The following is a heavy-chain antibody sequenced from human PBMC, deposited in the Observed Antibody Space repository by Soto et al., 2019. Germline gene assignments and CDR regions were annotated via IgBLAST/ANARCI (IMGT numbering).Heavy chain of an antibody. J-gene: IGHJ4*02. D-gene: IGHD2-21*02. CDR1: GVTVSRDY. Sequence: EVQLVESGGGLIQPGESLSLSCAASGVTVSRDYMSWVRQAPGEGLEWVSVLYRAGSTYYADSVKGRFTISRDNSKSTLYLQMNSLRAEDTAVYYCARGGGAYCGGDCYRAFDHWGRGTLVTVSP. V-gene: IGHV3-53*01. CDR3: ARGGGAYCGGDCYRAFDH. CDR2: LYRAGST.